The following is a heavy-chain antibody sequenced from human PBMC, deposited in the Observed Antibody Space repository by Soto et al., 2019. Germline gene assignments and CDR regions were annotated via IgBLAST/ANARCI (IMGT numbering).Heavy chain of an antibody. CDR1: GGSISSSTYY. Sequence: SETLSLTCTVSGGSISSSTYYWVWMRQPPGKGLEWIASFFIGGNTYYNPSLKSRVTISVDKSKNHFSLKLSSVTAADTAVYYCARSEATGLDHWGQGTLVTVSS. V-gene: IGHV4-39*07. CDR2: FFIGGNT. CDR3: ARSEATGLDH. J-gene: IGHJ4*02. D-gene: IGHD1-26*01.